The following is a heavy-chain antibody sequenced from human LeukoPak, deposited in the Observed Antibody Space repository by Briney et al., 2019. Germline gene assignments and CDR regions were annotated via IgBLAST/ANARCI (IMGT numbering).Heavy chain of an antibody. CDR1: GGSISNYY. J-gene: IGHJ4*02. V-gene: IGHV4-4*07. CDR2: IYTSGST. D-gene: IGHD3-10*01. CDR3: ALQLGDYYGSGSYLSFDY. Sequence: KTSETLSLTCTVSGGSISNYYWSWIRQPAGKGLEWIGRIYTSGSTNYNPSLKSRVTMSVDTSKNQFSLKLSSATAADTAVYYCALQLGDYYGSGSYLSFDYWGQGTLVTVSS.